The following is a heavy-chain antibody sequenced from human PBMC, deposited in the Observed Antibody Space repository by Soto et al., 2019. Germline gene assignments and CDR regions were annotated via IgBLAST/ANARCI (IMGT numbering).Heavy chain of an antibody. D-gene: IGHD2-2*02. J-gene: IGHJ4*02. CDR1: GFTFSHHS. CDR2: ISGSGGNI. V-gene: IGHV3-64*04. Sequence: PGGSLRLSCSGSGFTFSHHSLYWVRQPPGKGLQCVSSISGSGGNIYYAESVKGRFTISRDNSKNTLYLQMNSLKTEDTAVYYCTTGGAVGYCNSTSCHTFDYWGQGTLVTVSS. CDR3: TTGGAVGYCNSTSCHTFDY.